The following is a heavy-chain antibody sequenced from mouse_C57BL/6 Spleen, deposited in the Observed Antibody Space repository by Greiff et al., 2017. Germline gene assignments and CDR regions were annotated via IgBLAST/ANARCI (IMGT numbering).Heavy chain of an antibody. J-gene: IGHJ2*01. CDR2: IDPSDSYT. CDR1: GYTFTSYW. Sequence: VQLQQPGAELVMPGASVKLSCKASGYTFTSYWMHWVKQRPGQGLEWIGEIDPSDSYTNYNQKFKGKSTLTVDKSSSTAYMQLSSLTSEDSAVYYCARLPEGYFDYWGQGTTLTVSS. V-gene: IGHV1-69*01. CDR3: ARLPEGYFDY. D-gene: IGHD5-5*01.